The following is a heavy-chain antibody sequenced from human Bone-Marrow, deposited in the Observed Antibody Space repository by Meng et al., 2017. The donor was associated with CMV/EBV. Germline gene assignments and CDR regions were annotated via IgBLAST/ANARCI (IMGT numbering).Heavy chain of an antibody. J-gene: IGHJ6*02. Sequence: GESLKISCAASGFTFSSYDMHWVRQATGKGLEWVSAIGTAGDTYYPGSVKGRFTISRDNSKNTLYLQMNSLRAEDTAVYYCARDRMDYDFWSGYRTDYYYYGMDVWGQGTTVTVSS. D-gene: IGHD3-3*01. CDR1: GFTFSSYD. V-gene: IGHV3-13*01. CDR2: IGTAGDT. CDR3: ARDRMDYDFWSGYRTDYYYYGMDV.